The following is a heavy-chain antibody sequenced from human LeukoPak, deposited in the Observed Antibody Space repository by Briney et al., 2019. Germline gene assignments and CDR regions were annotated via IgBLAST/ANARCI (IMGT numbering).Heavy chain of an antibody. CDR3: AREPGGYDYVWGSYREYYFDY. Sequence: SETLSLTCTVSGGSISSYYWSWIRQPAGKGLEWIGRIYTSGSTNYNSSLKSRVTMSVDTSKNQFSLKLSSVTAADTAVYYCAREPGGYDYVWGSYREYYFDYWGQGTLVTVSS. D-gene: IGHD3-16*02. CDR1: GGSISSYY. CDR2: IYTSGST. J-gene: IGHJ4*02. V-gene: IGHV4-4*07.